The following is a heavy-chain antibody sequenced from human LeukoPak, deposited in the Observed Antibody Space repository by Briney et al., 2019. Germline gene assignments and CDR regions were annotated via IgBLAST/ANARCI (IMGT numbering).Heavy chain of an antibody. CDR3: ARGVYIAAAQYAY. V-gene: IGHV4-59*11. J-gene: IGHJ4*02. Sequence: KPSETLSLTCTVSGGSISSHYWSWIRQPPGKGLEWIGYIYYSGTTNYNPSLKSRVTISVDTSKNQFSLKLSSVTAADTAVYYCARGVYIAAAQYAYWGQGTLVTVSS. CDR2: IYYSGTT. D-gene: IGHD6-13*01. CDR1: GGSISSHY.